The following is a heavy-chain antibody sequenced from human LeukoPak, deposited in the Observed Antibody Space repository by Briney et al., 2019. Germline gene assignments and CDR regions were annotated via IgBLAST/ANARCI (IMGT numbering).Heavy chain of an antibody. CDR1: GFTFSTYA. CDR2: IGDDGATT. CDR3: AKGVSGWPYYFDY. J-gene: IGHJ4*02. D-gene: IGHD6-19*01. Sequence: GSLRLSCAASGFTFSTYAMSWVRQTPTKGLEWVSAIGDDGATTYYADSVKGRFTISRDNSKNTLYLQMNSLRAEDTAVYYCAKGVSGWPYYFDYWGRGTLVTVSS. V-gene: IGHV3-23*01.